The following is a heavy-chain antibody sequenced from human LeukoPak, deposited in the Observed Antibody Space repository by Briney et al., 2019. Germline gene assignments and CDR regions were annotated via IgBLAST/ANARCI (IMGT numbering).Heavy chain of an antibody. CDR2: IYHSGST. CDR1: GYSISSGYY. V-gene: IGHV4-38-2*02. Sequence: SETLSLTCTVSGYSISSGYYWGWIRQPPGKGLEWIGSIYHSGSTYYNPSLKSRVTISVDTSKNQFSLKLSSVTAADTAVYYCARVRALSGGSTGTKLRLFDYWGQGTLVTVSS. D-gene: IGHD2-15*01. CDR3: ARVRALSGGSTGTKLRLFDY. J-gene: IGHJ4*02.